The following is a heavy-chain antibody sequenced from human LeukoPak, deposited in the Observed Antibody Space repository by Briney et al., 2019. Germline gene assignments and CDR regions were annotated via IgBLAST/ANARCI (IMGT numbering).Heavy chain of an antibody. D-gene: IGHD2-8*01. V-gene: IGHV1-69*04. J-gene: IGHJ6*02. CDR2: IIPILGIA. Sequence: GASVKVSCKASGYTFTSYGISWVRQAPGQGLEWMGRIIPILGIANYAQKFQGRVTITADKSTSTAYMELSSLRSEDTAVYYCARDCIAPDIVLMVYAYYYYYGMDVWGQGTTVTVSS. CDR1: GYTFTSYG. CDR3: ARDCIAPDIVLMVYAYYYYYGMDV.